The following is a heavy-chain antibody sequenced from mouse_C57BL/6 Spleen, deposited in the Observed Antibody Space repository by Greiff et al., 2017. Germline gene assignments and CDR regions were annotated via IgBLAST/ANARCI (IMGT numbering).Heavy chain of an antibody. J-gene: IGHJ4*01. Sequence: EVNVVESGGGLVKPGGSLKLSCAASGFTFSSYAMSWVRQTPEKRLEWVATISDGGSYTYYPDNVKGRFTISRDHAMYNLYLLISHLKSESTVMYYCARDYGSSGPYAMDYWGQGTSVTVSS. CDR2: ISDGGSYT. CDR1: GFTFSSYA. V-gene: IGHV5-4*01. CDR3: ARDYGSSGPYAMDY. D-gene: IGHD1-1*01.